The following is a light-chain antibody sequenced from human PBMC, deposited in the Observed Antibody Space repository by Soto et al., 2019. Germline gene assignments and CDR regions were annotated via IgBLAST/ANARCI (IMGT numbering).Light chain of an antibody. Sequence: QSALTQPRSVSGSPGQSVTISCTGTSSDIGGYNYVSWYQQHPGTAPKVMIYDVSKRLSGVPDRFSGSKSGNTASLTISGLQAEDEADYYCCSYAGSYTFWVFGGGTKLTVL. J-gene: IGLJ3*02. CDR1: SSDIGGYNY. CDR3: CSYAGSYTFWV. CDR2: DVS. V-gene: IGLV2-11*01.